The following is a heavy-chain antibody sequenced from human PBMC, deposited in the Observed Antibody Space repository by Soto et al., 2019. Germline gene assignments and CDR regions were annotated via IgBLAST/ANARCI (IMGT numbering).Heavy chain of an antibody. J-gene: IGHJ4*02. CDR1: GYTFTSYY. CDR3: ANYPTTVTSDY. Sequence: GASVKVSCKASGYTFTSYYMHWVRQAPGQGLEWMGIINPSGGSTSYAQKFQGRVTMTRDTSTSTVYMELSSLRSEDTAVYYCANYPTTVTSDYWGQGTLVTVSS. D-gene: IGHD4-17*01. V-gene: IGHV1-46*01. CDR2: INPSGGST.